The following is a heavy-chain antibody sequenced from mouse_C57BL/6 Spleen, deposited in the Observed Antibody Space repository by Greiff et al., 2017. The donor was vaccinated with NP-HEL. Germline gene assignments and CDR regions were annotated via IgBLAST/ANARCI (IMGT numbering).Heavy chain of an antibody. CDR2: INPNNGGT. J-gene: IGHJ2*01. CDR3: ARGGYYGSSWGY. Sequence: VQLKQSGPELVKPGASVKMSCKASGYTFTDYNMHWVKQSHGKSLEWIGYINPNNGGTSYNQKFKGKATLTVNKSSSTAYMELRSLTSEDSAVYYCARGGYYGSSWGYWGQGTTLTVSS. CDR1: GYTFTDYN. V-gene: IGHV1-22*01. D-gene: IGHD1-1*01.